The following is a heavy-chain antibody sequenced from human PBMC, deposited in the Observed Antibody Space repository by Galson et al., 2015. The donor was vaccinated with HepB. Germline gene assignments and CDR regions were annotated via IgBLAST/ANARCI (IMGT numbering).Heavy chain of an antibody. Sequence: SLRLSCAASGFTVSSNYMSWVRQAPGKGLEWVSVIYSGGSTYYADSVKGRFTISRDNSKNTLYPQMNSLRAEDTAVYYCAGGEVTIFGGGLGMDVWGQGTTVTVSS. J-gene: IGHJ6*02. D-gene: IGHD3-3*01. CDR3: AGGEVTIFGGGLGMDV. V-gene: IGHV3-53*01. CDR1: GFTVSSNY. CDR2: IYSGGST.